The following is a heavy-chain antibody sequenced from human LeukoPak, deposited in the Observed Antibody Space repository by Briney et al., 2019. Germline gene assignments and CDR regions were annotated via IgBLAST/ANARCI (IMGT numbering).Heavy chain of an antibody. J-gene: IGHJ5*02. CDR1: GGTFSSYA. CDR2: IIPIFGTA. D-gene: IGHD3-3*01. Sequence: SVTVSFKASGGTFSSYAISWVRQAPGQGLEWMGGIIPIFGTANYAQKFQGRVTITTDESTSTAYMELSSLRSEDTAVYYCAREPFWSGYYNNWFDPWGQGTLVTVSS. CDR3: AREPFWSGYYNNWFDP. V-gene: IGHV1-69*05.